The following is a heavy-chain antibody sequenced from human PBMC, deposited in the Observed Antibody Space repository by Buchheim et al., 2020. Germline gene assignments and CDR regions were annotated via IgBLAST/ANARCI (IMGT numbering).Heavy chain of an antibody. D-gene: IGHD3-3*01. CDR3: ARDLFLINIWYYDFWSGSESYGMDV. CDR1: GFTFSSYA. J-gene: IGHJ6*02. CDR2: ISYDGSNK. V-gene: IGHV3-30-3*01. Sequence: QVQLVESGGGVVQPGRSLRLSCAASGFTFSSYAMHWVRQAPGKGLEWVAVISYDGSNKYYADSVKGRFTISRDNSKNTLYLQMNSLRAEDTAVYYCARDLFLINIWYYDFWSGSESYGMDVWGQGTT.